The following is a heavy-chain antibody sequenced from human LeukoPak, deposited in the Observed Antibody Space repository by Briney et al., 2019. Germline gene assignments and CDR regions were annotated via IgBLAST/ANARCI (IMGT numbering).Heavy chain of an antibody. Sequence: PGRSLRLSCAASGFTFSSYGMHWVRQAPGKGLEWVAVISYDGSNKYYADSVKGRFTISRDNSENTLYLQMNSLRAEDTAVYYCAKDLSTSYYYDSSGDGYWGQGTLVTVSS. CDR2: ISYDGSNK. CDR3: AKDLSTSYYYDSSGDGY. CDR1: GFTFSSYG. J-gene: IGHJ4*02. V-gene: IGHV3-30*18. D-gene: IGHD3-22*01.